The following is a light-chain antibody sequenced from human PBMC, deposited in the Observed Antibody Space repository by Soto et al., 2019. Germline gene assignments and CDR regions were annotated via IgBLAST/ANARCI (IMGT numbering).Light chain of an antibody. CDR2: DVS. CDR3: QQYDNLPGT. CDR1: QDISFY. J-gene: IGKJ1*01. V-gene: IGKV1-33*01. Sequence: DIQMTQSPSSLSASVGDRVSITFEASQDISFYLNWYQQKPGKAPKLLIYDVSILETGVPSRFSGSGSGTDFTFTISSLQPEDIATYYCQQYDNLPGTFGKGIKVDI.